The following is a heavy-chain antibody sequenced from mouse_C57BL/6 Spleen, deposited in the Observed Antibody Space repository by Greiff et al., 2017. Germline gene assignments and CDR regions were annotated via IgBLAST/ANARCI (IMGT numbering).Heavy chain of an antibody. CDR2: ISDGGSYT. V-gene: IGHV5-4*01. CDR1: GFTFSSYA. Sequence: EVKLLESGGGLVKPGASLKLSCAASGFTFSSYAMSWVRQSPEKRLEWVATISDGGSYTNYTDNVKGRVTISRDNAKNNLYLQMRQLKSEDTSMYYCEREGAAYWGQGTLVTVSA. CDR3: EREGAAY. J-gene: IGHJ3*01.